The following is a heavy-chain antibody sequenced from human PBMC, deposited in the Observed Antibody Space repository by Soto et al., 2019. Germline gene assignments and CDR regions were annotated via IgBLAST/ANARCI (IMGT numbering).Heavy chain of an antibody. V-gene: IGHV1-69*01. CDR2: IIPIFGTA. D-gene: IGHD1-26*01. Sequence: QVQLVQSGAEVKKPGSSVKVSCKASGGTFSSYAISWVRQAPGQGLEWMGGIIPIFGTANYAQKFQGRVTITADESTSTAYMELSSLRSEDTAVYYCARSSAVGYYYYYYGMDVWSQGTTVTVSS. CDR3: ARSSAVGYYYYYYGMDV. CDR1: GGTFSSYA. J-gene: IGHJ6*02.